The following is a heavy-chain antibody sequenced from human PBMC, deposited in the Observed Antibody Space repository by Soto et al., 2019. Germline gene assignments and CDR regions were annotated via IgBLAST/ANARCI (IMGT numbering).Heavy chain of an antibody. D-gene: IGHD2-2*01. Sequence: PGGSLRLSCAASGFTFSNYAMSWVRQAPGKGLEWVSTISGNGGSTYYADSVKGRFTISRDNSKSMLFLQINSLRDDDSAVYYCAKRPASIITFDYWGQGTPVTFSS. J-gene: IGHJ4*02. CDR3: AKRPASIITFDY. CDR2: ISGNGGST. CDR1: GFTFSNYA. V-gene: IGHV3-23*01.